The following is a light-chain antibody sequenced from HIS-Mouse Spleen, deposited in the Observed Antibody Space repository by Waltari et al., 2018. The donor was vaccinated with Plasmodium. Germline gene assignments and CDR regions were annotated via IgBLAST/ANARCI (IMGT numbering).Light chain of an antibody. CDR3: QQYGSSPQIT. Sequence: IVLTQYPGTMSLSPGERATLSCRASQSVRSSYLAWYQQKPGQAPRLLIYGASSRATGIPDRFSGSGSGTDFTLTISRLEPEDFAVYYCQQYGSSPQITFGGGTKVEIK. CDR1: QSVRSSY. CDR2: GAS. V-gene: IGKV3-20*01. J-gene: IGKJ4*01.